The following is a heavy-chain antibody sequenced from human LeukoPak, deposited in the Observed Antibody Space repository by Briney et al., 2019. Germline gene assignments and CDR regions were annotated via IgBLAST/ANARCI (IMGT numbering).Heavy chain of an antibody. Sequence: SETLSLTCTVSGGSISSYYWSWIRQPPGKGLEYIGYIYYSGSTNYNPSLKSRVTISVDTSKNQFSLKLSSVTAADTAVYYCARDSDPWGQGTLVTVSS. V-gene: IGHV4-59*12. CDR1: GGSISSYY. CDR2: IYYSGST. CDR3: ARDSDP. J-gene: IGHJ5*02.